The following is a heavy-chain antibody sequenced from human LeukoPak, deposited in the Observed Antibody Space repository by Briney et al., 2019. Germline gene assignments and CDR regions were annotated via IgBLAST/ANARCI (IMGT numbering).Heavy chain of an antibody. J-gene: IGHJ4*02. CDR2: ITSTSSYT. Sequence: GGSLRLSCAASGFPFSDYYMTWIRQAPGKGLEWLSYITSTSSYTNYADSVKGRFTISRDNSKNTLYLQMNSLRAEDTAVYYCAKEDEYDHYWGQGTLVTVSS. CDR3: AKEDEYDHY. D-gene: IGHD3-3*01. CDR1: GFPFSDYY. V-gene: IGHV3-11*05.